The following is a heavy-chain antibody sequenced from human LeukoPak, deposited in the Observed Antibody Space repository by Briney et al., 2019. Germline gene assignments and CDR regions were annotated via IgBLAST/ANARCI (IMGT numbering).Heavy chain of an antibody. Sequence: GGSLRLPCAASGFTFSSYEMNWVRQAPGKGLEWVSYISSSGSTIYYADSVKGRFTISRDNAKNPLYLQMNSLRAEDTAVYYCARVSYYGSGSYSPFDYWGQGTLVTVSS. V-gene: IGHV3-48*03. CDR2: ISSSGSTI. J-gene: IGHJ4*02. D-gene: IGHD3-10*01. CDR1: GFTFSSYE. CDR3: ARVSYYGSGSYSPFDY.